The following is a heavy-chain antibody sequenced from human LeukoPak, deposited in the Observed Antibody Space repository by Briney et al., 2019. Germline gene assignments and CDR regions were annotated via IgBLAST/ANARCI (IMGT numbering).Heavy chain of an antibody. CDR3: AGRVTGYSSGYVY. D-gene: IGHD5-18*01. Sequence: GGSLRLSCAASGFTFSSCAMSWVRQAPEKGLDWVSVISGSAHKIRYADSVKGRFTISRDNSENIVYLQMNNLRAEDTAVYYCAGRVTGYSSGYVYWGQGTLVTVSS. V-gene: IGHV3-23*01. CDR2: ISGSAHKI. CDR1: GFTFSSCA. J-gene: IGHJ4*02.